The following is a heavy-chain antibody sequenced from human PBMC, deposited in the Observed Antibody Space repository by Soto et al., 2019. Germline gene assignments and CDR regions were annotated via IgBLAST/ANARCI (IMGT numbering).Heavy chain of an antibody. Sequence: GASVKVSCKASGYTFTSYGISWVRQAPGQGLEWMGWISAYNGNTNYAQKLQGRVTMTTDTSTSTAYMELRSLRSDDTAVYYCAGVGSSIAAAVPYFDYWGQGTLVTVSS. D-gene: IGHD6-13*01. V-gene: IGHV1-18*01. CDR3: AGVGSSIAAAVPYFDY. CDR1: GYTFTSYG. CDR2: ISAYNGNT. J-gene: IGHJ4*02.